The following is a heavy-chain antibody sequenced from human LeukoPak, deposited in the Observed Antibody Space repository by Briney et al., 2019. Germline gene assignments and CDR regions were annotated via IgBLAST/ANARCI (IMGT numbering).Heavy chain of an antibody. CDR3: ARDSTTWRGFDC. D-gene: IGHD2-2*01. V-gene: IGHV4-4*07. CDR1: GGSISSYY. Sequence: SETLSLTCNVSGGSISSYYWSWIRQPAGKGLEWIGRIYSSGNTNYNPSLKSRLTMSVDTSRNQFSLNLTSVTAADTAVYCCARDSTTWRGFDCWGQGSLVTVSP. CDR2: IYSSGNT. J-gene: IGHJ4*02.